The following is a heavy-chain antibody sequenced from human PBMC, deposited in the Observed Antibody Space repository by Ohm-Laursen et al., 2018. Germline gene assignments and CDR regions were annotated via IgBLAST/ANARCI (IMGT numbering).Heavy chain of an antibody. Sequence: PSQTLSLTCTVSGDSINNYYWSWIRQPAGKGLEWIGRMYATGSSNYNPSLNSRVTMSVDTSRNQVSLKLNSVTAVDTAMYYCATILPGTWYAFDMWGQGTMVTVSS. D-gene: IGHD1-1*01. CDR2: MYATGSS. CDR1: GDSINNYY. V-gene: IGHV4-4*07. J-gene: IGHJ3*02. CDR3: ATILPGTWYAFDM.